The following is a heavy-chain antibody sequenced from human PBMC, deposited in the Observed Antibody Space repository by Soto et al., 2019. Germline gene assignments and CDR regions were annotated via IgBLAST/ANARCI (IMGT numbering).Heavy chain of an antibody. CDR3: ATNGRYFDF. V-gene: IGHV3-21*01. CDR1: GFTFSSYT. Sequence: EVQLVESGGGLVKPGGSLRLSCAASGFTFSSYTMNWVRQAPGKGLEWVSSISISRTYIYYADSEKGRFTISRDNAKNSWNLQMNSLRAEDTAVYSCATNGRYFDFWGRGTLVTVSS. CDR2: ISISRTYI. J-gene: IGHJ2*01. D-gene: IGHD2-8*01.